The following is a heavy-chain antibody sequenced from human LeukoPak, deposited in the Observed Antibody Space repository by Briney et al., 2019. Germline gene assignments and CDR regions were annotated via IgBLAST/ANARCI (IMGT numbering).Heavy chain of an antibody. CDR3: ATYVSGSFPFDY. D-gene: IGHD1-26*01. Sequence: GASVKVSCKVSGYTLTELSMHWVRQAPGKGLEWMGGFDPEDGETIYAQKFQGRVTMTEDTSTDTAYMELSSLRSEDTAVYYCATYVSGSFPFDYWGQGTLVTVSS. V-gene: IGHV1-24*01. CDR2: FDPEDGET. J-gene: IGHJ4*02. CDR1: GYTLTELS.